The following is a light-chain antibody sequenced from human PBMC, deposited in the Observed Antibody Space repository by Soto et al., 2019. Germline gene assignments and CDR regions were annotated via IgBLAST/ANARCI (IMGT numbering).Light chain of an antibody. CDR3: QQYNSYWWT. J-gene: IGKJ1*01. V-gene: IGKV1-5*01. CDR2: DAS. Sequence: DIQMTQSPSTLSASVGDRVTVTCRASQTIGSWLAWYQQKPGRAPKLLIFDASSLQSGVPARFSGSGSGTDFTLSITSLQPEDFATYYCQQYNSYWWTFGQGTKVDIK. CDR1: QTIGSW.